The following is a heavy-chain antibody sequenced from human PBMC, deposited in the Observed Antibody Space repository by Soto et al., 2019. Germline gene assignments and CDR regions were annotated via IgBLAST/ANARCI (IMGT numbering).Heavy chain of an antibody. V-gene: IGHV1-2*02. D-gene: IGHD6-19*01. CDR2: INANSGGT. CDR1: LYTFSNYY. J-gene: IGHJ4*02. CDR3: GRLKIDLDGTN. Sequence: ASVXVCVKSALYTFSNYYMHCVLQAPGQGLEWMGWINANSGGTTYAQKFQGVVTMTSDTSISTAYMELSRLSSDDKEIYYCGRLKIDLDGTNRGQATLV.